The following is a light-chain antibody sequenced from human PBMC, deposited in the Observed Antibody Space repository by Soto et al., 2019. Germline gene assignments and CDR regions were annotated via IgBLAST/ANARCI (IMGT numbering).Light chain of an antibody. J-gene: IGLJ2*01. CDR2: LEGSGSH. CDR3: ETWDSNTRV. CDR1: SGHSSNI. Sequence: QLVLTQSSSASASLGSSVTLTCTLSSGHSSNIIAWHQQLPGKAPRYLMKLEGSGSHNKGRGIPDRFSGSSSGADRYLTISNLQVEDEADYYCETWDSNTRVFGGGTQLSVL. V-gene: IGLV4-60*02.